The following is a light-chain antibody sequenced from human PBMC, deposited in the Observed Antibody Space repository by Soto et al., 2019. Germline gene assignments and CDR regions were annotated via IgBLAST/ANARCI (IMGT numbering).Light chain of an antibody. J-gene: IGKJ1*01. CDR3: MQALQTPWT. V-gene: IGKV2-28*01. CDR1: QSLLHSDGYNY. Sequence: EIVMAQSPLSLPVTPGEPASISCRSSQSLLHSDGYNYLDWYLQKPGQSPQLLICLGSNRASGVPDRFSGSGSGTDFTLTISRVEAEDFGVYFCMQALQTPWTFGQGTQVDVK. CDR2: LGS.